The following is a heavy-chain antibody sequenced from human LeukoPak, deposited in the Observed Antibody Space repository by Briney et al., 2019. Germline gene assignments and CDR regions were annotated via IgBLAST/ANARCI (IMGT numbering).Heavy chain of an antibody. CDR3: ARMRTGTGELDY. D-gene: IGHD1-7*01. J-gene: IGHJ4*02. Sequence: SSETLSLTCTVSGGSVSSGSYYWSWIRQPAGKGLEWIGRIHTSGSTNHNPSLKGRVTLSVDTSKNQFSLKLSSVTAADTAVYYCARMRTGTGELDYWGQGTLVTVSS. CDR2: IHTSGST. V-gene: IGHV4-61*02. CDR1: GGSVSSGSYY.